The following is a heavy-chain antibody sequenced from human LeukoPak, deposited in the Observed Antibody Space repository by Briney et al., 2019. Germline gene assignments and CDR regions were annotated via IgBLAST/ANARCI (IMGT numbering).Heavy chain of an antibody. CDR1: GFIFSDSA. J-gene: IGHJ4*02. CDR3: ASDRTLNDLRDS. Sequence: PGGSLRLSCAASGFIFSDSAFHWVRQAPGKGLEWVTLISYDGANKDYSDSVKGRFTISRDNSKKMVFLQMTSLSPEDSAMYFCASDRTLNDLRDSWGQGTLVTVSS. D-gene: IGHD1-1*01. V-gene: IGHV3-30-3*01. CDR2: ISYDGANK.